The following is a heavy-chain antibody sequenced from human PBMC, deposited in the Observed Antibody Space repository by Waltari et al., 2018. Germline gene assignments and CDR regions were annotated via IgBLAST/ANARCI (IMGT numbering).Heavy chain of an antibody. J-gene: IGHJ4*02. D-gene: IGHD6-6*01. CDR3: ARELLHSNSFFDN. Sequence: QVQLQESGPGLVKPSETRFLNCTVSSGVLSRYYWSWLRQPAGKGLEWIGRIYETGTTKYNPSLESRVTLSIDTSKRHISLNLTSVTAADTAVYFCARELLHSNSFFDNWGQGTLVTVSS. CDR2: IYETGTT. CDR1: SGVLSRYY. V-gene: IGHV4-4*07.